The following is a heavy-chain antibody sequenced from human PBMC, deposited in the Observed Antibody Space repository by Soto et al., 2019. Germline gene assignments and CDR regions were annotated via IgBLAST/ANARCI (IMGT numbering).Heavy chain of an antibody. CDR1: GFTFSSYG. J-gene: IGHJ4*02. V-gene: IGHV3-30*18. CDR3: AKDMATIPFLDY. Sequence: GGSLRLSCAASGFTFSSYGMHWVRQAPGKGLEWVAVISYDGSNKYYADSVKGRFTISRDNSKNTLYLQMNSLRAEDTAVYYCAKDMATIPFLDYWGQGTLVTVSS. D-gene: IGHD5-12*01. CDR2: ISYDGSNK.